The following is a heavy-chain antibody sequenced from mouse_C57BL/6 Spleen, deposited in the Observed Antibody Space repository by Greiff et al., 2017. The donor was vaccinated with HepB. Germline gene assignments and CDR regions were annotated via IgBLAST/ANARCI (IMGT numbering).Heavy chain of an antibody. J-gene: IGHJ2*01. D-gene: IGHD2-4*01. V-gene: IGHV3-6*01. CDR1: GYSITSGYY. CDR3: AIYDYDVGFDY. CDR2: ISYDGSN. Sequence: ESGPGLVKPSQSLSLTCSVTGYSITSGYYWYWIRQFPGNKLEWMGYISYDGSNNYNPSLKNRISITRDTSKNQFFLKLNSVTTEDTATYYCAIYDYDVGFDYWGQGTTLTVSS.